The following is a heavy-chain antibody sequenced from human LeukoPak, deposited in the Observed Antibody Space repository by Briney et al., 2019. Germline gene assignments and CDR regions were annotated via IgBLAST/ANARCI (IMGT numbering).Heavy chain of an antibody. CDR3: ASSGAYGSGSYFDY. CDR2: INSDGSST. V-gene: IGHV3-74*01. Sequence: GGSLRLSCAASGFTFSSYAMHWVRQAPGKGLVWVSRINSDGSSTSYADSVKGRFTISRDNAKNTLYLQMNSLRAEDTAVYYCASSGAYGSGSYFDYWGQGALVTVSS. D-gene: IGHD3-10*01. CDR1: GFTFSSYA. J-gene: IGHJ4*02.